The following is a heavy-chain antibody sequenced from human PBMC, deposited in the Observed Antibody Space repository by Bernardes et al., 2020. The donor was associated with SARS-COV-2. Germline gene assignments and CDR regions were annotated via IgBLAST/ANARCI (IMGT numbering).Heavy chain of an antibody. CDR1: VFNFITYS. V-gene: IGHV3-21*01. CDR2: ISSCGTYI. J-gene: IGHJ4*02. CDR3: ATKWELRGGTLG. D-gene: IGHD1-26*01. Sequence: GSIRLPSAASVFNFITYSINWVRPAPGKGLEWVSSISSCGTYISYADSVKGRFTISRDNAKNSLYLQMDGLRVDDTAIYYCATKWELRGGTLGWGQGTLVTVSS.